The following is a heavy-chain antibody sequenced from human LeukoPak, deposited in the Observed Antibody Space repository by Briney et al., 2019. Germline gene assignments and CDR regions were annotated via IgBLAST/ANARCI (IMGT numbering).Heavy chain of an antibody. CDR3: ARLRRYCTNGVCPVRYSNYFDY. CDR2: INPNSGGT. Sequence: GASVKVSCKDSGYTFTGYYMHWVRQAPGQGLEWMGWINPNSGGTNYAQKFQGRVTMTRDTSISTAYMELSRLRSDDTAVYYCARLRRYCTNGVCPVRYSNYFDYWGQGTLVTVSS. J-gene: IGHJ4*02. CDR1: GYTFTGYY. D-gene: IGHD2-8*01. V-gene: IGHV1-2*02.